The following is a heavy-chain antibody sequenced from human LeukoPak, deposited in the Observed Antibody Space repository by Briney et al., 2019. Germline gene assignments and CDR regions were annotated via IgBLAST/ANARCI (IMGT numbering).Heavy chain of an antibody. CDR2: IYHSGST. Sequence: TSQTLSLTCTVSGGSISSGGYYWSWIRQPPGKGLEWIGYIYHSGSTYYNPSLKSRVTISVDRSKNQFSLKLSSVTAADTAVYFCARGQAGTGTVYYWGQGTLVTVSS. CDR3: ARGQAGTGTVYY. J-gene: IGHJ4*02. CDR1: GGSISSGGYY. V-gene: IGHV4-30-2*01. D-gene: IGHD6-13*01.